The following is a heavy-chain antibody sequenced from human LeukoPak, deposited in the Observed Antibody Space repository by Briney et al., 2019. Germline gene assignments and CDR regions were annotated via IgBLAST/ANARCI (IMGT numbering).Heavy chain of an antibody. D-gene: IGHD6-19*01. V-gene: IGHV3-21*01. CDR3: ARELAGSSGFDY. Sequence: GGSLRLSCAASGFTFSSYSMNWVRQAPGKGLKWVSSISSSSSYIYYADSVKGRFTISRDNAKNSLYLQMNSLRAEDTAVYYCARELAGSSGFDYWGQGTLVTVSS. CDR1: GFTFSSYS. CDR2: ISSSSSYI. J-gene: IGHJ4*02.